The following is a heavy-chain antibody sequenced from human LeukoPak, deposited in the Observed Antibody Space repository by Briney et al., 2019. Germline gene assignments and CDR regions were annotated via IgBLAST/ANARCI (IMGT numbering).Heavy chain of an antibody. CDR2: INPNSGT. V-gene: IGHV1-2*02. D-gene: IGHD6-13*01. Sequence: ASVKVSCKASGYTFSGYYIHWVRQGPGQGFEWMGWINPNSGTNYAQNFQGRVTMTRDTSISTAYMELSRLRSDDTAVYYCAREEQHQRGRHFEYWGQGTLVTVSS. CDR1: GYTFSGYY. J-gene: IGHJ4*02. CDR3: AREEQHQRGRHFEY.